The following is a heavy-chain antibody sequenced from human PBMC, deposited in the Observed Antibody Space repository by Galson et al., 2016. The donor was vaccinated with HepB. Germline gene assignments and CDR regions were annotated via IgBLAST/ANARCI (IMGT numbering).Heavy chain of an antibody. Sequence: SLRLSCAVSRFTFSSFGMHWVRQAPGKGLGWVGVIFYDGSKKYYADSVKGRFTIPRDNSKNALYLQMNSLRAEDTAVYYCARDGGQQLVRWERLRKVYYYYAMDVWGQGTTVTVSS. CDR2: IFYDGSKK. D-gene: IGHD6-13*01. CDR3: ARDGGQQLVRWERLRKVYYYYAMDV. J-gene: IGHJ6*02. CDR1: RFTFSSFG. V-gene: IGHV3-33*01.